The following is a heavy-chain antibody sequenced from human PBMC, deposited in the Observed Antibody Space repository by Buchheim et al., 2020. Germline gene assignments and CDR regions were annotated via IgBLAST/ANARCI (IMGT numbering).Heavy chain of an antibody. J-gene: IGHJ4*02. CDR1: GFSLSTSGVR. D-gene: IGHD3-10*01. CDR2: IGWDDDN. Sequence: QVTLKESGPALVKPTQTLTLTCTFSGFSLSTSGVRVNWIRQRPGKALEWLARIGWDDDNFYASSLKTRLTIPKDTSKDQVVLRMTNMDPVDTATYFCARSGYGQNYFDYWGQGTL. CDR3: ARSGYGQNYFDY. V-gene: IGHV2-70*04.